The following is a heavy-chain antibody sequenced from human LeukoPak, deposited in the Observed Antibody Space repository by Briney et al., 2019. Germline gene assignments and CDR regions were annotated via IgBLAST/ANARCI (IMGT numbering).Heavy chain of an antibody. V-gene: IGHV4-39*01. CDR2: LYYSGST. CDR3: ARHNDNWFDP. Sequence: SETLSLTCTVSGGSISSSSYYWGWIRQPPGKGLEWIGSLYYSGSTYYNPSLKSRVSISVDTSKNQFSLKLSSVTAADTAVYYCARHNDNWFDPWGQGTLVTVSS. CDR1: GGSISSSSYY. J-gene: IGHJ5*02.